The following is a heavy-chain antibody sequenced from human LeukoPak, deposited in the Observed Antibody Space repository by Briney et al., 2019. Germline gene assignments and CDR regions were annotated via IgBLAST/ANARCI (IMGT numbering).Heavy chain of an antibody. CDR3: ARVAFRSSSYISGIEY. CDR1: GSTVSSNY. V-gene: IGHV3-53*01. Sequence: GGSLRLSCAASGSTVSSNYMSWVRQAPGKGLEWVSVIYSGGSTYYADSVKGRFTISRDNSKNTLYLQMNSLRADDTAVYYCARVAFRSSSYISGIEYWGQGTLVTVSS. D-gene: IGHD6-6*01. J-gene: IGHJ4*02. CDR2: IYSGGST.